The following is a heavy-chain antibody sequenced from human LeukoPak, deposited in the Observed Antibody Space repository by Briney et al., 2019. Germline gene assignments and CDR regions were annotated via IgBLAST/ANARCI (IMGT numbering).Heavy chain of an antibody. CDR3: ARAGLVNWATHDAFDI. Sequence: GASVKVSCKASGCTFTGYYMHWVRQAPGQGLEWMGWINPNSGGTNYAQKFQGRVTMTRDTSISTAYMELSRLRSDDTAVYYCARAGLVNWATHDAFDIWGQGTMVTVSS. J-gene: IGHJ3*02. V-gene: IGHV1-2*02. CDR2: INPNSGGT. CDR1: GCTFTGYY. D-gene: IGHD7-27*01.